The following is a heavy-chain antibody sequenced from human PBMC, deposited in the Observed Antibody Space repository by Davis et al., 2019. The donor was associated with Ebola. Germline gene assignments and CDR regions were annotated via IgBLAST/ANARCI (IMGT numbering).Heavy chain of an antibody. CDR3: ASPTRSYYYGMDV. V-gene: IGHV1-18*01. J-gene: IGHJ6*02. CDR2: ISAYNGNT. Sequence: AASVKVSCKASGYTFTSYGISWVRQAPGQGLEWMGWISAYNGNTNYAQKLQGRVTMTRDTSTSTVYMELSSLRSEDTAVYYCASPTRSYYYGMDVWGQGTTVTVSS. CDR1: GYTFTSYG.